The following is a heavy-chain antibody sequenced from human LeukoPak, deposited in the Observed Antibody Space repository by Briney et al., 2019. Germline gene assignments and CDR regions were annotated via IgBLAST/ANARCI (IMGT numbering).Heavy chain of an antibody. J-gene: IGHJ4*02. CDR2: IYYSGST. Sequence: SETLSLTCTVSGGSISSYYWSWIRQPPGKGLEWIGYIYYSGSTNYNPSLKSRVTISVDTSKNQFSLKLSSVTAADTTVYYCARVGRGGLQYRECYFDYWGQGTLVTVSS. CDR1: GGSISSYY. V-gene: IGHV4-59*01. CDR3: ARVGRGGLQYRECYFDY. D-gene: IGHD5-24*01.